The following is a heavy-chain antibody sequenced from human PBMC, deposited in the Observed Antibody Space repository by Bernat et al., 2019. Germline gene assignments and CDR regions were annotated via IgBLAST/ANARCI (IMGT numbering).Heavy chain of an antibody. CDR3: ARVRGGDYNSWFDP. J-gene: IGHJ5*02. V-gene: IGHV3-11*05. CDR1: GFTFSDYY. Sequence: QVQLVESGGGLVKPGGSLRLSCAASGFTFSDYYMSWIRQAPGKGLEWVSYISSSSSYTNYADSVKGRFTISRDNAKNSLYLQMNSLRAEDTAVYYCARVRGGDYNSWFDPWGQGTLVTVSS. D-gene: IGHD2-21*02. CDR2: ISSSSSYT.